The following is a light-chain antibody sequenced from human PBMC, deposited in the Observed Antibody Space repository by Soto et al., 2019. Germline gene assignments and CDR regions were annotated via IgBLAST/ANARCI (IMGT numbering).Light chain of an antibody. J-gene: IGKJ1*01. CDR3: MQPLQSWT. CDR2: LGS. V-gene: IGKV2-28*01. Sequence: DIVMTQSPLSLPVTPGEPASISCRSSQSLLHSNGYNYLDWYLQKPGQSPQLLIYLGSNRASGVPDRLSGSGSGTDFRLKISRVEAEDVGVYYCMQPLQSWTFGQCTKVESK. CDR1: QSLLHSNGYNY.